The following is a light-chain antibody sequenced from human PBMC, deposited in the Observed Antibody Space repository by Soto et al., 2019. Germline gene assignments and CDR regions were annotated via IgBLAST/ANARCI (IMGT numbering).Light chain of an antibody. Sequence: EIVMTQSPATLSVSPGEGATLSCRASESVRTKLAWYQQKAGQAPRLLIYGASTRATGIPDRFSGSGSGTQFTLTISRLQSEDFAVYYCQKYNTWPQITFGQGTRLEIK. CDR3: QKYNTWPQIT. V-gene: IGKV3-15*01. CDR1: ESVRTK. CDR2: GAS. J-gene: IGKJ5*01.